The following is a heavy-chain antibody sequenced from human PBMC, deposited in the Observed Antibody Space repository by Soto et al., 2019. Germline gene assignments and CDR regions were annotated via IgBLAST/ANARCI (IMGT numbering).Heavy chain of an antibody. D-gene: IGHD2-15*01. CDR2: IYYSGST. J-gene: IGHJ6*02. Sequence: KSSETLSLTCTVSGGSISSGGYYWSWIRQHPGKGLEWIGYIYYSGSTYYNPSLKSRVTISVDTSKNQFSLKLSSVTAADTAVYYCARVGVAARCYYYYGMDVWGQGTTVTVSS. V-gene: IGHV4-31*03. CDR3: ARVGVAARCYYYYGMDV. CDR1: GGSISSGGYY.